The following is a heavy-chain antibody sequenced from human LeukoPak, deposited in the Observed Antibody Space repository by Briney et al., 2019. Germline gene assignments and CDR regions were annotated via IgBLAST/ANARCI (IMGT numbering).Heavy chain of an antibody. CDR1: GFTFSIYA. V-gene: IGHV3-30*04. D-gene: IGHD3-22*01. J-gene: IGHJ3*02. Sequence: GGSLRLSCAASGFTFSIYAMHWVRQAPGKGLEWVAVISYDGSNKYYADSVKGRFTISRDNSKNTLYLQMNSLRAEDTAVYYCARAPRDSSGYAFDIWGQGTMVTVSS. CDR3: ARAPRDSSGYAFDI. CDR2: ISYDGSNK.